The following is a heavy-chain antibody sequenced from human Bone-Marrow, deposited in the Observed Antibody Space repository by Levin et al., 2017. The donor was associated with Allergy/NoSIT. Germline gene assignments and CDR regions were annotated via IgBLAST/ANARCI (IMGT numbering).Heavy chain of an antibody. CDR3: AREYGTTVTDNWFDP. Sequence: GESLKISCKASGYTFTGYYMHWVRQAPGQGLEWMGWINPNSGGTNYAQKFQGRVTMTRDTSISTAYMELSRLRSDDTAVYYCAREYGTTVTDNWFDPWGQGTLVTVSS. V-gene: IGHV1-2*02. CDR2: INPNSGGT. J-gene: IGHJ5*02. CDR1: GYTFTGYY. D-gene: IGHD4-17*01.